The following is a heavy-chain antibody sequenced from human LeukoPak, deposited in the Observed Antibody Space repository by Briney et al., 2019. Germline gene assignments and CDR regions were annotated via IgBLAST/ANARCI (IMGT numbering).Heavy chain of an antibody. V-gene: IGHV4-34*01. J-gene: IGHJ4*02. Sequence: SETLSLTCAVYGGSLSGYYWSWIRQPPGKGLEWIGEINHSGSTNYNPSLKSRVTISVDTSKNQFSLKLSSVTAADTAVYYCARGLGLRDYWGQGTLVTVSS. CDR1: GGSLSGYY. CDR2: INHSGST. D-gene: IGHD7-27*01. CDR3: ARGLGLRDY.